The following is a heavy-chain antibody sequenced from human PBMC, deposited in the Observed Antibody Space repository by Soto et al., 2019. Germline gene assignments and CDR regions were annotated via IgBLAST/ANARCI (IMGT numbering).Heavy chain of an antibody. CDR1: GGTFSNYV. D-gene: IGHD1-7*01. CDR2: IIPISGAA. J-gene: IGHJ4*02. CDR3: ARDMTRTVVPYFDF. Sequence: QVQLVQSGAEVKKPGSSVKVSCKASGGTFSNYVVNWVRQAPGQGLEWMGRIIPISGAANYAQKFQGRVTITADKSTSTSYMVLSSLRSWDTAVYYCARDMTRTVVPYFDFWGQGTLVTVSS. V-gene: IGHV1-69*06.